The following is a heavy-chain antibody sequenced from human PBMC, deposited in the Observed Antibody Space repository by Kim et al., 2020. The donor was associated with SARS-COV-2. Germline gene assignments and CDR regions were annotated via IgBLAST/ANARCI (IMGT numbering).Heavy chain of an antibody. Sequence: SIRYYADSVKGRFTTTRDNAKNSLYLQMNSRRAEDTAVYYCARGDNYAFADWGQGTLVTVSA. V-gene: IGHV3-11*04. J-gene: IGHJ4*02. CDR3: ARGDNYAFAD. CDR2: SIR. D-gene: IGHD5-18*01.